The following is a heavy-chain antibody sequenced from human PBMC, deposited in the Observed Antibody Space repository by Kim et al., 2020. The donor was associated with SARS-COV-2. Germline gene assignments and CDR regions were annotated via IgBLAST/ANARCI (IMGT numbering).Heavy chain of an antibody. CDR2: IIPIFGTA. CDR1: GGTFSSYA. V-gene: IGHV1-69*13. Sequence: SVKVSCKSSGGTFSSYAISWVRQAPGQGLEWMGGIIPIFGTANYAQKFQGRVTITADESTSTAYMELSSLRSEDTAVYYCARKDIVVVVAAPMGYYYGMDVWGQGTTVTVSS. D-gene: IGHD2-15*01. J-gene: IGHJ6*02. CDR3: ARKDIVVVVAAPMGYYYGMDV.